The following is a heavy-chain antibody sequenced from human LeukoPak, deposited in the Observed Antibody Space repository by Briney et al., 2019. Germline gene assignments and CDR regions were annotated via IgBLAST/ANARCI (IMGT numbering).Heavy chain of an antibody. CDR1: GFTFSSYG. D-gene: IGHD4-23*01. Sequence: GGSLRLSCAASGFTFSSYGMHWVRQAPGEGLEWVAFIRYDGSNKYYADSVKGRFTISRDNSKNTLYLQMNSLRAEDTAVYYCAKDSSSVVTPRGWYWGQGTLVTVSS. J-gene: IGHJ4*02. CDR2: IRYDGSNK. V-gene: IGHV3-30*02. CDR3: AKDSSSVVTPRGWY.